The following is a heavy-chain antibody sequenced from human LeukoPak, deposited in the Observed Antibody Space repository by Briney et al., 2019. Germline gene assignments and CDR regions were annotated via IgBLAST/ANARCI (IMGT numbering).Heavy chain of an antibody. CDR3: PTEYYYDSSGSDYFDY. V-gene: IGHV3-53*01. Sequence: HAGGSLRLSCAASGFTVSSNYMSWVRQAPGKGLEWVSVIYSGGSTYYADSVKGRFTISRDNSKNTLYLQMNSLKTEDTAVYYCPTEYYYDSSGSDYFDYWGQETLVTVSS. D-gene: IGHD3-22*01. CDR2: IYSGGST. J-gene: IGHJ4*02. CDR1: GFTVSSNY.